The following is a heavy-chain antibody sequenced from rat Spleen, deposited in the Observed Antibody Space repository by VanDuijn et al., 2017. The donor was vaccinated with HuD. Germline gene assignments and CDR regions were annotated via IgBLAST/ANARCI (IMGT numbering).Heavy chain of an antibody. CDR1: GLSFSNYD. D-gene: IGHD1-10*01. CDR2: IIYDGSRT. CDR3: AKERENKSYYWYFDF. J-gene: IGHJ1*01. V-gene: IGHV5S10*01. Sequence: EVQLVESGGGSVQPGRSMRLSCAVSGLSFSNYDMAWVRQAPTKGLEWVATIIYDGSRTYYRDSVKGRFTISRDNAKSTLYLQMDSLRSEDTATYYCAKERENKSYYWYFDFWGPGTMVTVSS.